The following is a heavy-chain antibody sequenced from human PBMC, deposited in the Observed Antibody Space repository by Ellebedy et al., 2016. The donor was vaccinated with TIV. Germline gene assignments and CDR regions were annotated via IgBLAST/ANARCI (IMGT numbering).Heavy chain of an antibody. CDR2: ISSDGISK. Sequence: LSLTCAASGFTFRRYGMHWVRQAPGKGLEWVAVISSDGISKNYADSVKGRFTISRDNSKNTLFLQMNSLRPDDTAVYYCAKDLGRWLDYFDYWGQGALVTVSS. CDR3: AKDLGRWLDYFDY. D-gene: IGHD6-19*01. V-gene: IGHV3-30*18. CDR1: GFTFRRYG. J-gene: IGHJ4*02.